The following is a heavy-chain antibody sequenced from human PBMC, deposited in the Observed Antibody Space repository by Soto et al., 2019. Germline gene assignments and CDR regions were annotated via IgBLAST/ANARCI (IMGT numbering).Heavy chain of an antibody. J-gene: IGHJ6*02. V-gene: IGHV4-34*01. CDR1: GGSFSGYY. CDR2: INHSGST. D-gene: IGHD6-19*01. CDR3: VRGEYSSGWTYYYYYGMDV. Sequence: SETLSLTCAVYGGSFSGYYWSWIRQPPGKGLEWIGEINHSGSTNYNPSLKSRVTISVDTSKNQFSLKLSSVTAADTAVYYCVRGEYSSGWTYYYYYGMDVWGQGTTVTVSS.